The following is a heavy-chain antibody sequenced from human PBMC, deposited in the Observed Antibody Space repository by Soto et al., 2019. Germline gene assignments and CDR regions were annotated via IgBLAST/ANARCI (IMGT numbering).Heavy chain of an antibody. J-gene: IGHJ4*02. CDR1: GFTFSNAW. CDR2: IKSKTDGGTT. D-gene: IGHD3-10*01. CDR3: TTIDGVYYYGGGGDY. Sequence: EVQLVESGGGLVKPGGSLRLSCAASGFTFSNAWMSWVRQAPGKGLEWVGRIKSKTDGGTTDYAAPVKGRFTISRDXSXXTLYLQMNSLKPEDTAVYYCTTIDGVYYYGGGGDYWGQGTLVTVSS. V-gene: IGHV3-15*01.